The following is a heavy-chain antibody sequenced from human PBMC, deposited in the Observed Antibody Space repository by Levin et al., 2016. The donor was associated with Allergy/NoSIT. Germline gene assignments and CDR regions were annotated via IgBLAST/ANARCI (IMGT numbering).Heavy chain of an antibody. CDR2: IHHFGGT. V-gene: IGHV4-34*01. CDR1: GESFNDFF. Sequence: SETLSLTCAVYGESFNDFFWDWFRQPPGKGLEWIGQIHHFGGTIYSPSLKSRVTISLDTSRKRFSLQLNSVTVADTAVYYCARGPRYGDDAGAADVWGRGTVVTVSS. D-gene: IGHD4-17*01. J-gene: IGHJ3*01. CDR3: ARGPRYGDDAGAADV.